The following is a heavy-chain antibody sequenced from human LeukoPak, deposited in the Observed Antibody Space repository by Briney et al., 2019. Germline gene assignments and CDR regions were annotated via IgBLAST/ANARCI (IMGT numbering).Heavy chain of an antibody. CDR1: GFTLSTYY. Sequence: GGSLRLSCAASGFTLSTYYMNWVRQAPGKGLEWVSIIYSGATTYYADSVKGRFTISRDTSKNTVSLQMNSLRADDTAVYFCARVGDHFHWNLDLWGRGTLVTVS. V-gene: IGHV3-53*01. CDR3: ARVGDHFHWNLDL. CDR2: IYSGATT. D-gene: IGHD3-3*02. J-gene: IGHJ2*01.